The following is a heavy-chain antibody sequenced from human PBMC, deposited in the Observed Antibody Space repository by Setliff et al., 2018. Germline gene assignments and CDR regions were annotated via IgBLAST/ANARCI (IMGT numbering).Heavy chain of an antibody. D-gene: IGHD1-26*01. Sequence: ASVKVSCKASGYALFGYFMNWVRQAPGQGPEWMGWINPDNGGTHYAEKFQGRVTMTRDTSISTAYMELSSLRSDDTAIYYCATAVWEFLYWGQGALVTVS. CDR2: INPDNGGT. CDR3: ATAVWEFLY. J-gene: IGHJ4*02. V-gene: IGHV1-2*02. CDR1: GYALFGYF.